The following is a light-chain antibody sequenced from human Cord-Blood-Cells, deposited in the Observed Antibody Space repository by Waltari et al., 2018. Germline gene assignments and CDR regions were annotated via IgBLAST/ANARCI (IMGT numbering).Light chain of an antibody. CDR1: QSISSY. J-gene: IGKJ3*01. CDR2: AAS. Sequence: DIQMTQSLSSLSASVGDRVTITCRASQSISSYLNWDQQKPGKAPKLLIYAASSLQSGVPSRFSGSGSGTDFTLTISSLQPEDFATYYCQQSYSTPFTFGPGTKVDIK. V-gene: IGKV1-39*01. CDR3: QQSYSTPFT.